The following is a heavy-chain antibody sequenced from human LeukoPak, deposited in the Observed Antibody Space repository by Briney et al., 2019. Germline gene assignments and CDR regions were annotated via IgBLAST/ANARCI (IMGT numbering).Heavy chain of an antibody. CDR2: ISGSGGST. J-gene: IGHJ4*02. Sequence: GGSLRLSCAASGFTFSSYAMSWVRQAPGKGLEWVSGISGSGGSTYYADSVKGRFTISRDNAKNTLYLEMNSLRIEDTAMYYCAKSHSIASYVGDYWGQGTLVTVSS. CDR3: AKSHSIASYVGDY. V-gene: IGHV3-23*01. D-gene: IGHD3-3*02. CDR1: GFTFSSYA.